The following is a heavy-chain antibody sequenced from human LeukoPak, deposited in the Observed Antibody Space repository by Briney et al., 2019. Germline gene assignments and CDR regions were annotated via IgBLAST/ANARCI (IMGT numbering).Heavy chain of an antibody. J-gene: IGHJ6*03. D-gene: IGHD2-15*01. V-gene: IGHV4-34*01. CDR1: GGSVSDYY. CDR2: INHSGST. CDR3: ARSVVYCSGGSCYYYYYYMDV. Sequence: SETLSLTCTISGGSVSDYYWSWIRQPPGKGLEWIGEINHSGSTNYNPSLKSRVTISVDTSKNQFSLKLSSVTAADTAVYYCARSVVYCSGGSCYYYYYYMDVWGKGTTVTVSS.